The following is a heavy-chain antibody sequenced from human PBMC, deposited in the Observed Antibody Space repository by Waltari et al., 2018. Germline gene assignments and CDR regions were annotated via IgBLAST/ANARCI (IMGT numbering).Heavy chain of an antibody. CDR1: GFTFSSYA. Sequence: EVQLLESGGGLVQPGGSLRLSCAASGFTFSSYAMSWVRQAPGKGLEWVSVIYSGGSTYYADSVKGRFTISRDNSKNTLYLQMNSLRAEDTAVYYCAKDGGSYYARYYFDYWGQGTLVTVSS. CDR2: IYSGGST. V-gene: IGHV3-23*03. D-gene: IGHD1-26*01. CDR3: AKDGGSYYARYYFDY. J-gene: IGHJ4*02.